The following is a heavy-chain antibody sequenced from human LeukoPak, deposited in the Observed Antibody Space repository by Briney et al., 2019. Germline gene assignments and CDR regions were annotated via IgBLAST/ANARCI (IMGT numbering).Heavy chain of an antibody. Sequence: SETLCLTCTVSGGSISSGSYYWSWIRQPAGKGLEWIGRIYTSGSTHYNPSLKSRVTISVDTSKNQFSLKLSSVTAADTAVYYCAREFGYAVTSLDYWGQGTLVTVSS. J-gene: IGHJ4*02. D-gene: IGHD4-17*01. CDR3: AREFGYAVTSLDY. V-gene: IGHV4-61*02. CDR1: GGSISSGSYY. CDR2: IYTSGST.